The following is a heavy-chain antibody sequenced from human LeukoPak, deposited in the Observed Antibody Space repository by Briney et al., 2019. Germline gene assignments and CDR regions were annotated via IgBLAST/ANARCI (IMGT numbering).Heavy chain of an antibody. D-gene: IGHD1-26*01. V-gene: IGHV3-74*01. CDR3: ARNSGSYSGYYGMDV. J-gene: IGHJ6*02. CDR1: GFTFSSYW. Sequence: GGPLRLSCAASGFTFSSYWMHWVRQAPGKGLVWVSRINSDGSSTSYADSVKGRFTISRDNAKNTLYLQMNSLRAEDTAVYYCARNSGSYSGYYGMDVWGQGTTVTVSS. CDR2: INSDGSST.